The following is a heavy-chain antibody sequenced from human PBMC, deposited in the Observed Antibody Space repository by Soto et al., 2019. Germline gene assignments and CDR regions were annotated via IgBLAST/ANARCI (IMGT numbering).Heavy chain of an antibody. Sequence: PGGSLRLSCAASGFTFSSYAMSWVRQAPGKGLEWVSAISGSGGSTYYADSVKGRFTISRDNSKNTLYLQMNSLRAEDTAVYYCAKDRSYDFWSGYGDGGYWGQRTPVTVSS. CDR3: AKDRSYDFWSGYGDGGY. CDR2: ISGSGGST. D-gene: IGHD3-3*01. J-gene: IGHJ4*02. CDR1: GFTFSSYA. V-gene: IGHV3-23*01.